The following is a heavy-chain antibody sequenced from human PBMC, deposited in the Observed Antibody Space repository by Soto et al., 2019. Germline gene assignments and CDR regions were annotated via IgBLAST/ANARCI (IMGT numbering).Heavy chain of an antibody. J-gene: IGHJ4*02. CDR3: ARHAAYDSVWGKSDGSDD. CDR1: GGSISSNSYY. Sequence: SETLSLTCTVSGGSISSNSYYWDWIRQPPGKGLEWIGSMYYSGATYHNPSLQSRVTISVDTSKNQFSLHLSSVTAADTAVYYCARHAAYDSVWGKSDGSDDWGQGTLVTVS. CDR2: MYYSGAT. V-gene: IGHV4-39*01. D-gene: IGHD3-16*01.